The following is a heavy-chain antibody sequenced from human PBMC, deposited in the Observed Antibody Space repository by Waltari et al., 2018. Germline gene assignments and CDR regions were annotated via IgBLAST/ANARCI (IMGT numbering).Heavy chain of an antibody. J-gene: IGHJ6*03. CDR2: IIPIFGTA. Sequence: QVQLVQSGAEVKKPGSSVKVSCKASGGTFSSYAISWVRQAPGQGIEWMGGIIPIFGTANYAQKFQGRVTITTDESTSTAYMELSSLRSEDTAVYYCARDLGYCSGGSCYYYYYMDVWGKGTTVTVSS. CDR1: GGTFSSYA. CDR3: ARDLGYCSGGSCYYYYYMDV. D-gene: IGHD2-15*01. V-gene: IGHV1-69*05.